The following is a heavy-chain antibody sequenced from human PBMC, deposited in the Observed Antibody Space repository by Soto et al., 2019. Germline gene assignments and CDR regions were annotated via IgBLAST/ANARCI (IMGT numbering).Heavy chain of an antibody. D-gene: IGHD1-1*01. CDR2: ISGSGGST. CDR3: APTGSSGYFGY. Sequence: GSLRLSCAASGFTFSSYAMSWVRQAPGKGLEWVSAISGSGGSTYYADSVKGRFTISRDNSKNTLYLQMNSLRAEDTAVYYCAPTGSSGYFGYWGQGTLVTVSS. CDR1: GFTFSSYA. J-gene: IGHJ4*02. V-gene: IGHV3-23*01.